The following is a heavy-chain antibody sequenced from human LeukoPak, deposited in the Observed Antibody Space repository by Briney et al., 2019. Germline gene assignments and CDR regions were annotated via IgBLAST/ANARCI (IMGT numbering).Heavy chain of an antibody. Sequence: SETLSLTCTVSGGSISSYYWSWIRQPPGKGLEWIGDIYYSGSTNYNPSLRSRVTISVDTSKNQFSLRLSSVTAADTAVYYSARLASGSYGPLTPFDYWGQGTLVTVSS. V-gene: IGHV4-59*08. CDR2: IYYSGST. CDR3: ARLASGSYGPLTPFDY. D-gene: IGHD1-26*01. J-gene: IGHJ4*02. CDR1: GGSISSYY.